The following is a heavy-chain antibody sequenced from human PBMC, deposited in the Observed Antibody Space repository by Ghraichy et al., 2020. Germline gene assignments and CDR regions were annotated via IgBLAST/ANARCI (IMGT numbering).Heavy chain of an antibody. Sequence: GESLNISCAASGFTFSSYWMHWVRQAPGKGLVWVSRINSDGSSTSYADSVKGRFTISRDNAKNTLYLQMNSLRAEDTAVYYCARAGLVRIAPLGWFDPWGQGTLVTVSS. D-gene: IGHD6-13*01. CDR1: GFTFSSYW. J-gene: IGHJ5*02. V-gene: IGHV3-74*01. CDR3: ARAGLVRIAPLGWFDP. CDR2: INSDGSST.